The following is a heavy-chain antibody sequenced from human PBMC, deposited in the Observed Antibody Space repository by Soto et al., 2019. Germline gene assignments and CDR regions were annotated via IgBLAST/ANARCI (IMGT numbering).Heavy chain of an antibody. V-gene: IGHV3-21*06. CDR2: ISSTTNYI. CDR3: ARESEDLTSNFDY. Sequence: GGSLRLSCAASGLTFTRYSMNWVRQAPGKGLEWVSSISSTTNYIYYGDSMKGRFTISRDNAKNSLYLEMNSLRAEDTAVYYCARESEDLTSNFDYWGKGTLVTVSS. CDR1: GLTFTRYS. J-gene: IGHJ4*02.